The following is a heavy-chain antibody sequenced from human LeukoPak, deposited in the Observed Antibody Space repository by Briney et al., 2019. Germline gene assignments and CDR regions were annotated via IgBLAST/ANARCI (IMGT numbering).Heavy chain of an antibody. CDR2: INHSGST. Sequence: SETLSLTCAVYGGSFSGYYWSWIRQPPGKGLEWIGEINHSGSTNYNPSLTSRVTISVDTSKNQFSLKLSSVTAADTAVYYCARGDNSDYGPNWFDPWGQGTLVTVSS. J-gene: IGHJ5*02. V-gene: IGHV4-34*01. CDR3: ARGDNSDYGPNWFDP. CDR1: GGSFSGYY. D-gene: IGHD4/OR15-4a*01.